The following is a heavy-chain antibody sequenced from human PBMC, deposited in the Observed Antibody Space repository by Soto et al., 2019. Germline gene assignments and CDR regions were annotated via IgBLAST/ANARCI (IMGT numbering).Heavy chain of an antibody. V-gene: IGHV3-21*06. CDR1: GFTFRNYN. Sequence: EVQLVESGGGLVKAGGSLRLFCTASGFTFRNYNMNWVRQAPGKGLEWVSSISTGGAYRFYADSVKGRFTISRDNAQNSLFLQTGSTRAADTDVYYCTRESASTWRDYFYSLAEGTQVTVSS. CDR2: ISTGGAYR. D-gene: IGHD1-26*01. CDR3: TRESASTWRDYFYS. J-gene: IGHJ4*02.